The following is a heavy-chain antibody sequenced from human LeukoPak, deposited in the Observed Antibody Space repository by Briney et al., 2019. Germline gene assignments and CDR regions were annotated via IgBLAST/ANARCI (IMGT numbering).Heavy chain of an antibody. CDR3: AKGEKVTELDTYYYYYGMDV. J-gene: IGHJ6*02. V-gene: IGHV3-23*01. D-gene: IGHD2-21*02. CDR2: ISGSGGST. CDR1: GFTFSSYA. Sequence: PGGSLRLSCAASGFTFSSYAMSCVRQAPGKGLEWVSAISGSGGSTYYADSVKGRFTISRDNSKNTLYLQMNSLRAEDTAVYYCAKGEKVTELDTYYYYYGMDVWGQGTTVTVSS.